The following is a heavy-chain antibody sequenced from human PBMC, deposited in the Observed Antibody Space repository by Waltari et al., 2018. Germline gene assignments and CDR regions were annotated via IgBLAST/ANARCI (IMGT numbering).Heavy chain of an antibody. CDR2: ISSSVSTI. J-gene: IGHJ4*02. CDR1: GFTFSSYE. V-gene: IGHV3-48*03. D-gene: IGHD5-12*01. CDR3: ARDNNGYDRYFDY. Sequence: EVQLVESGGGLVQPGGSLRLSCAASGFTFSSYEMNWVRQAPGKGLGWVAYISSSVSTIYYADSVKGRFTISRDNAKNSLYLQMHSLRADDTAVYYCARDNNGYDRYFDYWGQGTLVTVSS.